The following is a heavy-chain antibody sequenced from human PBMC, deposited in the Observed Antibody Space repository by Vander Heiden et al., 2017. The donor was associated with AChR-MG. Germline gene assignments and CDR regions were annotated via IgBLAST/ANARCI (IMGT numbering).Heavy chain of an antibody. D-gene: IGHD2-8*01. CDR2: ISYDGSNK. CDR3: ARDPVYSGFGHPDRNWFDP. J-gene: IGHJ5*02. Sequence: VQLVESGGGVVQPGRSLRLSCAAPGFTFSSYAMHWVRQAPGKGLEWVAVISYDGSNKYYADSVKGRFTISRDNSKNTLYLQMNSLRAEDTAVYYCARDPVYSGFGHPDRNWFDPWGQGTLVTVSS. V-gene: IGHV3-30-3*01. CDR1: GFTFSSYA.